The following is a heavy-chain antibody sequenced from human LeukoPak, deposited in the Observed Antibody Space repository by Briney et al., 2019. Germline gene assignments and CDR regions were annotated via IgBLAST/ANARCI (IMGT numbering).Heavy chain of an antibody. CDR3: ARVTFGYGMDV. J-gene: IGHJ6*02. V-gene: IGHV3-33*01. Sequence: GRSLRLSCAASGFTFSSYGMHWVRQAPGKGLEWVAVIWYDGSNKYYADSVKGRFTISRDNSKNTLYLQMNSLRAEDTAVYYCARVTFGYGMDVWGQGTMVAVSS. D-gene: IGHD3-16*01. CDR2: IWYDGSNK. CDR1: GFTFSSYG.